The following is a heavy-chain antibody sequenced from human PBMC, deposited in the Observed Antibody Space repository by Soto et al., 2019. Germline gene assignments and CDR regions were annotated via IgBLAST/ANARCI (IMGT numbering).Heavy chain of an antibody. D-gene: IGHD6-13*01. V-gene: IGHV4-4*02. CDR2: IYHSGST. CDR1: GGSISSSNW. J-gene: IGHJ4*02. Sequence: SETLSLTCAVSGGSISSSNWWSWVRQPPGKGLEWIGEIYHSGSTNYNPSLKSRVTISVDKSKNQFSLKLSSVTAADTAVYYCARGNIAAAGTFDYWGQGTLVTVSS. CDR3: ARGNIAAAGTFDY.